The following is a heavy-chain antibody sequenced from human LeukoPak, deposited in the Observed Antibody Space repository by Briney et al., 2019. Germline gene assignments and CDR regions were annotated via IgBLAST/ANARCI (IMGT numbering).Heavy chain of an antibody. CDR2: ISGSGGST. Sequence: GGSLRLSCAASGFTFSNYAMSWARQAPGKGLGWVSAISGSGGSTYYADSVKGRFTISRDNSKNTLYLQMNGLRAEGTAVYYCTKGTIWLPFDYWGQGTLVTVSS. CDR1: GFTFSNYA. J-gene: IGHJ4*02. D-gene: IGHD5-18*01. V-gene: IGHV3-23*01. CDR3: TKGTIWLPFDY.